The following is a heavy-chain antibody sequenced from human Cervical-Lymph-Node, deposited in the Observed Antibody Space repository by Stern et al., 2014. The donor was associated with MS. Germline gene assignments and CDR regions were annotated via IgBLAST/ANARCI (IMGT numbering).Heavy chain of an antibody. V-gene: IGHV1-69*08. J-gene: IGHJ4*02. CDR3: ASEGWLVQEMGGYFDY. D-gene: IGHD6-19*01. CDR1: GVTFSSYT. CDR2: FISLLGKA. Sequence: QVQLVQSGAEVKTPGSSVKVSCKASGVTFSSYTISWVRQAPGQGLEWMGRFISLLGKANYAQRFQGRVTLTADESTSTAYMELTSLRSEDTAVYYCASEGWLVQEMGGYFDYWGQGTLVTVSS.